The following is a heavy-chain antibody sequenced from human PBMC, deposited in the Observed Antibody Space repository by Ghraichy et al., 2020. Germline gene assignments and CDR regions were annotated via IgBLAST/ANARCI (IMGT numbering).Heavy chain of an antibody. Sequence: VKVSCKASGYTFTSYGISWVRQAPGQGLEWMGWISAYNGNTNYAQKLQGRVTMTTDTSTSTAYMELRSLRSDDTAVYYCASAAKLGYCSSTSCYALDPWGQGTLVTVSS. CDR2: ISAYNGNT. CDR3: ASAAKLGYCSSTSCYALDP. D-gene: IGHD2-2*01. J-gene: IGHJ5*02. V-gene: IGHV1-18*01. CDR1: GYTFTSYG.